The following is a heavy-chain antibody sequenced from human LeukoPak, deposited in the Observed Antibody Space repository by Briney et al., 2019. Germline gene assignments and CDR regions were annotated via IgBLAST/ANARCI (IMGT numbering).Heavy chain of an antibody. CDR1: GSTFSSFW. CDR3: ARSYFDL. Sequence: PGGSLRLSCAASGSTFSSFWMNWVRQAPGKGLEWVASLNQDGSEKYYVDSVKGRFTISRDNAKNSLYLEMSSLRADDTAVYYCARSYFDLWGRGTLVTVSS. CDR2: LNQDGSEK. V-gene: IGHV3-7*05. J-gene: IGHJ2*01.